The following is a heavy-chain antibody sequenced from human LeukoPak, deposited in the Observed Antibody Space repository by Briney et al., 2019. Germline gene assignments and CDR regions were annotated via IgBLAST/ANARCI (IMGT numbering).Heavy chain of an antibody. CDR2: ISYDGNKN. D-gene: IGHD2-21*02. CDR1: GFTFSSYA. V-gene: IGHV3-30-3*01. J-gene: IGHJ4*02. CDR3: AKDRAAGVVTTYDS. Sequence: QPGGSLRLSCAASGFTFSSYAMYWVRQAPGKGLEWVAQISYDGNKNCYADSVKGRFTISRDNSKNTLSLHMNSLRAEDTSLYYCAKDRAAGVVTTYDSWGQGTLVTVSS.